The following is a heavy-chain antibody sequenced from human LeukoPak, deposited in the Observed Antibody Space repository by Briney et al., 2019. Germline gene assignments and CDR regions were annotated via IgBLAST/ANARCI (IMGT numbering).Heavy chain of an antibody. J-gene: IGHJ4*02. V-gene: IGHV3-30*01. CDR2: ISYDGSNK. Sequence: GGSLRLSCAASGFTFSSYAMHWVRQAPGKGLEWVAVISYDGSNKYYADYVKGRFTISRDNSKNTLYLQMNSLRAEDTAVYYCARDYGDLRYYFDYWGQGTLVTVSS. CDR1: GFTFSSYA. CDR3: ARDYGDLRYYFDY. D-gene: IGHD4-17*01.